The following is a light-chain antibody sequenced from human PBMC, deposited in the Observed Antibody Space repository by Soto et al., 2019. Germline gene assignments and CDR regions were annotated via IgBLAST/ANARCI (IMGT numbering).Light chain of an antibody. CDR1: SGHSSYA. Sequence: QAVVTQSPSASASPGASVKLTCTLSSGHSSYAIAWHQQQPEKGPRYLMKLNSDGSHSKGDGIPDRFSGSSSGAERYLTISSLQSEDEADYYCQTWGTGIHVVFGGGTKVTVL. CDR3: QTWGTGIHVV. J-gene: IGLJ2*01. CDR2: LNSDGSH. V-gene: IGLV4-69*01.